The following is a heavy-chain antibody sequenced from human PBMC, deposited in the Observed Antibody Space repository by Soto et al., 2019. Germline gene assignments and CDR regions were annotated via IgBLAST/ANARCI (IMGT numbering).Heavy chain of an antibody. D-gene: IGHD5-12*01. CDR2: IYYSGST. J-gene: IGHJ4*02. CDR3: ARPWWGDGYNLELGFDY. CDR1: GGSISSSSYY. V-gene: IGHV4-39*01. Sequence: QLQLQESGPGLVKPSETLSLTCTVSGGSISSSSYYWGWIRQPPGKGLEWIGSIYYSGSTYYNPSLKSRVTISVDTSKNQFSLKLSSVTAADTAVYYCARPWWGDGYNLELGFDYWGQGTLVTVSS.